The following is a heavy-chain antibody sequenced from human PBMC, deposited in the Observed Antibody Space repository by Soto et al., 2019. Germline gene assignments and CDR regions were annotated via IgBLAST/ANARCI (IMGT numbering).Heavy chain of an antibody. CDR3: ARRARGSSIDY. CDR1: GGSISSSSYY. CDR2: IYYSGST. D-gene: IGHD6-13*01. V-gene: IGHV4-39*01. Sequence: QLQLQESGPGLVKPSETLSLTCTVSGGSISSSSYYWGWIRQPPGKGLEWIGSIYYSGSTYYNPSLKSRVTISVDTSKNQFSLKLSSVTAADTAVYYCARRARGSSIDYWGQGTLVTVSS. J-gene: IGHJ4*02.